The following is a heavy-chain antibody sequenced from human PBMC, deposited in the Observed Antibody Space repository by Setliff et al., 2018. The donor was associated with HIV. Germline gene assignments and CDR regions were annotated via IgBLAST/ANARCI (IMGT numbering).Heavy chain of an antibody. CDR3: ASSMVRGVIGVFDM. D-gene: IGHD3-10*01. J-gene: IGHJ3*02. Sequence: NPSETLSLTCAVYGGSFSGYYWSWIRQPPGKGLEWIGEINHSGSTNYNPSLKSRVTISIDTSKNQFSLKLSSVTAADTAVYYCASSMVRGVIGVFDMWGQGTMVTVSS. CDR2: INHSGST. V-gene: IGHV4-34*01. CDR1: GGSFSGYY.